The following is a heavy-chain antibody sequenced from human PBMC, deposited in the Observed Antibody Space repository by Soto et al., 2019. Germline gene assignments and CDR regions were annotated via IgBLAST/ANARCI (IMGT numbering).Heavy chain of an antibody. D-gene: IGHD3-10*01. J-gene: IGHJ4*02. CDR2: ISYDGSNK. CDR1: GFTFSSYG. CDR3: AKDLWFGAVGGFDY. Sequence: QVQLVESGGGVVQPGRSLRLSCAASGFTFSSYGMHWVRQAPGKGLGWVAIISYDGSNKYYADSVKGRFTISRDNSKNTLYLQMNSLRAEDTAVYYCAKDLWFGAVGGFDYWGQGTLVTVSS. V-gene: IGHV3-30*18.